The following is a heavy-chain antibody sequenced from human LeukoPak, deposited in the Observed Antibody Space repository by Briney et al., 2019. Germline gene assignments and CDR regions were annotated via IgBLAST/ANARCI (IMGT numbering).Heavy chain of an antibody. Sequence: SGPTLVNPTQTLTLTCTFSGFSLSTSGVGVGWIRQPPGKALEWFALIYWDDGKRYSPSLKSRLTITKDTSKNQVVLTMTNMDPVDTATYYCAHTYSSGWFAGGAFDIWGQGTMVTVSS. CDR3: AHTYSSGWFAGGAFDI. D-gene: IGHD6-19*01. CDR2: IYWDDGK. J-gene: IGHJ3*02. CDR1: GFSLSTSGVG. V-gene: IGHV2-5*02.